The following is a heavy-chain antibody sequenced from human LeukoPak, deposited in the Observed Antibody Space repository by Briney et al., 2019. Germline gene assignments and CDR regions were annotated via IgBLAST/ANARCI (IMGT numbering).Heavy chain of an antibody. CDR2: MNPNSGNT. D-gene: IGHD6-13*01. Sequence: ASVKVSCKAAGYTFTTYDINWVRQAAGQGLEWMGWMNPNSGNTGNAQKFQGRVTMTRNTSISTAYMELTSLTSEDTAVYFCARIAAPGNRRLNFWGQGTLVTVSS. CDR1: GYTFTTYD. CDR3: ARIAAPGNRRLNF. V-gene: IGHV1-8*01. J-gene: IGHJ4*02.